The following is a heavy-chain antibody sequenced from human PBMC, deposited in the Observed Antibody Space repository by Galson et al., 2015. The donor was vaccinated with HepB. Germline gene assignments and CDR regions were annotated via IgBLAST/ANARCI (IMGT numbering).Heavy chain of an antibody. CDR2: ISGSGGST. Sequence: SLRLSCAASGFTFRDYAMSWVRQAPGKGLQWVSAISGSGGSTYYADSVKGRFTVSRDNSKSTLYLEMDSLSVEDTAIYYCARLTRPGIAAAVVYFQHWGQGTLVPVSS. D-gene: IGHD6-25*01. J-gene: IGHJ1*01. CDR3: ARLTRPGIAAAVVYFQH. V-gene: IGHV3-23*01. CDR1: GFTFRDYA.